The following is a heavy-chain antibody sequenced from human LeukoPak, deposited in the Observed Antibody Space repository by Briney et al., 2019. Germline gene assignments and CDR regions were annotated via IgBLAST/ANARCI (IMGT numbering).Heavy chain of an antibody. CDR2: IRYDGSNK. D-gene: IGHD3-10*01. CDR3: AKDPTMVRGVIITRYQYYYMDV. Sequence: GGSLRLSCAASGFTFSSYGMHWVHQAPGKGLEWVTFIRYDGSNKYYADSVKGRFTISRDNSKNTLYLQMNSLRAEDTAVYYCAKDPTMVRGVIITRYQYYYMDVWGKGTTVTVSS. V-gene: IGHV3-30*02. CDR1: GFTFSSYG. J-gene: IGHJ6*03.